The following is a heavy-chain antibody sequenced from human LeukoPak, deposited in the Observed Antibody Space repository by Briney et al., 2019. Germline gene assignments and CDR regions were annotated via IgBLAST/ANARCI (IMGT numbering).Heavy chain of an antibody. J-gene: IGHJ4*02. V-gene: IGHV4-4*07. D-gene: IGHD6-13*01. Sequence: SETLSLTCTVSGGSISSYYWSWIRQPAGKGLEWIGRIYTSGSTNYNPSLKSRVTMSVDTSKNQFSLKLSPVTAADTAVYYCARVHSSSWSFDYWGQGTLVTVSS. CDR3: ARVHSSSWSFDY. CDR1: GGSISSYY. CDR2: IYTSGST.